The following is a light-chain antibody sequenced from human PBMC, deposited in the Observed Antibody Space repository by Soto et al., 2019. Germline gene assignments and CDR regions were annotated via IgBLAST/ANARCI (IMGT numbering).Light chain of an antibody. V-gene: IGLV6-57*04. J-gene: IGLJ3*02. Sequence: NFMLTQPHSMSESPGKTVTISCTRSSGSIASNFVQWYQQRPGSAPTTVIYEDNQRPSGVPDRFSGSIDSSSNSASLTISRLKTEDEADYYCQSYDSSNLWVFGGGTKLNVL. CDR2: EDN. CDR1: SGSIASNF. CDR3: QSYDSSNLWV.